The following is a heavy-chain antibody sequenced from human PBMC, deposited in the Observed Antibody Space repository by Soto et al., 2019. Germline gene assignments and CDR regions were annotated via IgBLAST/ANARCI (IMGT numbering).Heavy chain of an antibody. V-gene: IGHV1-18*01. CDR3: AGDPQSPPPYYDFWSGSGYYYCYCGMDV. J-gene: IGHJ6*02. D-gene: IGHD3-3*01. CDR2: ISAYNGST. CDR1: GYTFTSYG. Sequence: ASVKVSCKASGYTFTSYGISWVRQAPGQGLEWMGWISAYNGSTNYAQKLQGRVTMTTDTSTSTAYMELRSLRSDDTAVYYCAGDPQSPPPYYDFWSGSGYYYCYCGMDVWGRGNTVTVSS.